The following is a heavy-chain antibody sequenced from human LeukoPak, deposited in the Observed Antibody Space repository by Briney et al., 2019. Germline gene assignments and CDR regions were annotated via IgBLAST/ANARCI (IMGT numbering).Heavy chain of an antibody. CDR3: ARSGTGYCSGGSCYKNWVDP. Sequence: ASVKVSCKASGYTFTSYGISWVRQAPGQELEWMGWISAYNGNTNYAEKLQDRVTMTTDTPTSTAYMELRGLRSDDTAVYYCARSGTGYCSGGSCYKNWVDPWGQGTPVTVSS. CDR2: ISAYNGNT. V-gene: IGHV1-18*01. CDR1: GYTFTSYG. J-gene: IGHJ5*02. D-gene: IGHD2-15*01.